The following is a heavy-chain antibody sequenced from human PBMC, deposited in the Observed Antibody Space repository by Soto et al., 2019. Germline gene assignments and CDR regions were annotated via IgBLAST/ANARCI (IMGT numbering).Heavy chain of an antibody. D-gene: IGHD3-22*01. CDR2: ISYDGSNK. V-gene: IGHV3-30-3*01. CDR1: GFTFSSYA. J-gene: IGHJ4*02. Sequence: QVQLVESGGGVVQPGRSLRLSCAASGFTFSSYAMHWVRQAPGKGLEWVAVISYDGSNKYYADSVKGRFTISRDNSKNTLYLKMNSLRTEDTAVHYCARDGHYYASSGPCFDYRGQGTLVTVSS. CDR3: ARDGHYYASSGPCFDY.